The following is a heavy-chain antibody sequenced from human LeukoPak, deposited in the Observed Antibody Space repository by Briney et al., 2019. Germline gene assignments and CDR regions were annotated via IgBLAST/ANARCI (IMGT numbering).Heavy chain of an antibody. V-gene: IGHV4-39*01. D-gene: IGHD1-26*01. CDR2: IYYSGGI. CDR3: ARHKGRQWELYFDY. J-gene: IGHJ4*02. Sequence: PSETLSLNCNVSGGSLSSSCYYWGWLRHPPGKGLEWIGRIYYSGGILHNPSLKTRVNITVDTSENQYSLKLSSVAAADTAVYYCARHKGRQWELYFDYWGQGTLVTVSS. CDR1: GGSLSSSCYY.